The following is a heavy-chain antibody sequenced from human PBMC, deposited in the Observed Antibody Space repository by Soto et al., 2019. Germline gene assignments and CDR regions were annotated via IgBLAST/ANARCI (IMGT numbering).Heavy chain of an antibody. J-gene: IGHJ3*02. CDR3: ARDRRLRGAFDI. CDR1: GGSISSYY. V-gene: IGHV4-59*01. D-gene: IGHD4-17*01. Sequence: SETLSLTCTVSGGSISSYYWSWIRQPPGKGLEWIGYIYYSGSTNYNPSLKSRVNISVDTSKNQFSLKLSSVTAADTAVYYCARDRRLRGAFDIWGQGTMVTVSS. CDR2: IYYSGST.